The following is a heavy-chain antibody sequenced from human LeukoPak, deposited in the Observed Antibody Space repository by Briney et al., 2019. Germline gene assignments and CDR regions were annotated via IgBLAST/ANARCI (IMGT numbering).Heavy chain of an antibody. CDR3: ARGGGLDV. CDR2: IRYDGSDR. V-gene: IGHV3-33*01. D-gene: IGHD3-16*01. Sequence: GRSLRLSCAASGFTFGSYGIYWVRQAPGKGLEWVAGIRYDGSDRSYADPVKGRFTISRDNSKNTVDLQMNSLRAEDTAVYFCARGGGLDVWGQGATVTVSS. J-gene: IGHJ6*02. CDR1: GFTFGSYG.